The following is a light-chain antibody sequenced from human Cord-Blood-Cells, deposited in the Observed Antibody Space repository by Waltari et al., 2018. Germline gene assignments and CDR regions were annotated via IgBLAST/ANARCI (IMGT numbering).Light chain of an antibody. CDR2: GAS. Sequence: EIESTQSPGTLSLSPGERATLSCRASQSVSSSYLAWYQQKPGQAPRLLIYGASSRATRIPDSFSRSGSGTDFTITISILKPENFAVYYGQQDSSPPTFSQGTPLEIK. J-gene: IGKJ5*01. CDR3: QQDSSPPT. CDR1: QSVSSSY. V-gene: IGKV3-20*01.